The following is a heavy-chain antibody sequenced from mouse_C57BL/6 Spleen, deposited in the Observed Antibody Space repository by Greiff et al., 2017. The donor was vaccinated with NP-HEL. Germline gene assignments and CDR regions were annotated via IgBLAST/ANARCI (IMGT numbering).Heavy chain of an antibody. CDR2: IYPGSGNT. J-gene: IGHJ4*01. CDR1: GYTFTDYY. V-gene: IGHV1-76*01. Sequence: QVQLQQSGAELVRPGASVKLSCKASGYTFTDYYINWVKQRPGQGLEWIARIYPGSGNTYYNEKFKGKATLTAEKSSSTAYMQLSSLTSEDSAVYFCAREVEPCMDYWGQGTSVTVSS. CDR3: AREVEPCMDY.